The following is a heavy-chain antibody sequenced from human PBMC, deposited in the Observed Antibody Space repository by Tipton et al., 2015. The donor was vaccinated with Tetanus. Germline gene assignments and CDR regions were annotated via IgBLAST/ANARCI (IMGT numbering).Heavy chain of an antibody. CDR3: ARVPKRWLQLRVFDP. V-gene: IGHV4-34*01. J-gene: IGHJ5*02. D-gene: IGHD5-24*01. CDR2: INHSGST. Sequence: TLSLTCAVYGGSFSGYYWSWIRQPPGKGLEWIGEINHSGSTNYNPSLKSRVTISVDTSKNQFSLKLSSVTAADTAVYYCARVPKRWLQLRVFDPWGQGTLVTVSS. CDR1: GGSFSGYY.